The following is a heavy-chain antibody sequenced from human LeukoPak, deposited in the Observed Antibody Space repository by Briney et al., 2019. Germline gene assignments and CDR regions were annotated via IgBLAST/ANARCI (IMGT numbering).Heavy chain of an antibody. V-gene: IGHV4-34*01. J-gene: IGHJ6*03. Sequence: PSETLSLTCAVYGGSFSGYYWSWIRQPPGKGLEWIGSIYHSGSTYYNPSLKSRVTISVDTSKNQFSLKLSSVTAADTAVYYCARVAEDYYDSSGYYGDYMDVWGKGTTVTVSS. CDR2: IYHSGST. D-gene: IGHD3-22*01. CDR3: ARVAEDYYDSSGYYGDYMDV. CDR1: GGSFSGYY.